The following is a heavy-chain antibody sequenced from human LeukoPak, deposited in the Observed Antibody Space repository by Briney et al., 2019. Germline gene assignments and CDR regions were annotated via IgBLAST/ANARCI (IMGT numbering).Heavy chain of an antibody. D-gene: IGHD6-13*01. CDR2: IKQDGSEK. CDR1: GFTFSSYW. Sequence: PGGSLRLSCAASGFTFSSYWMSWVRQAPGKGLEWVANIKQDGSEKYYVDSVKGRFTISRDNAKNSLYLQMNSLRAEDTAVYYCARGGIAAADDNWFDPWGQGTLVTVSS. V-gene: IGHV3-7*01. J-gene: IGHJ5*02. CDR3: ARGGIAAADDNWFDP.